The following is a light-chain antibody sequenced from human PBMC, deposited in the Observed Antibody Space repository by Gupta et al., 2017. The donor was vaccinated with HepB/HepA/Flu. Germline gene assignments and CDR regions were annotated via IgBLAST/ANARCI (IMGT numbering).Light chain of an antibody. V-gene: IGLV4-69*01. Sequence: QLVLPQSPSASASLGASVKLTCTLSSGHSNYPIAWHQQQPEKGPRYLMKILTDGSHSKGDGIPDRFSGSNSGTERYLTISSLQSEDEDDYYCQTWDSGIQVFGGGTKLTVL. CDR1: SGHSNYP. J-gene: IGLJ2*01. CDR2: ILTDGSH. CDR3: QTWDSGIQV.